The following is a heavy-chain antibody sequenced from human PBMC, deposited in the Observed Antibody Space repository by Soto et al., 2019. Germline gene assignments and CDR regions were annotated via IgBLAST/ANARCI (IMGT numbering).Heavy chain of an antibody. D-gene: IGHD2-21*01. CDR3: AREKNIVVLPLLSLDF. Sequence: VQLVQSGAEVKKPGSSVIVSCKASGGTFDNYAISWVRQAPGQGLEWMGGIIPIIGTPSYAQRFQGRVTFIAEQSTRTGYMELRSLRSEDTAVYYCAREKNIVVLPLLSLDFWGQGTQVIVSS. CDR2: IIPIIGTP. CDR1: GGTFDNYA. J-gene: IGHJ4*02. V-gene: IGHV1-69*01.